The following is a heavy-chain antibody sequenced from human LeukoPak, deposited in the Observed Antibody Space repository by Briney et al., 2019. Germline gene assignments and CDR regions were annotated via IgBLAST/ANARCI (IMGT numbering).Heavy chain of an antibody. V-gene: IGHV6-1*01. Sequence: SQTLSLTCAISGDIVSSVSVVWNWIRQSPSRGLEWLGKTYYRSKWYNDYAVSVKSRITINPDTSKNQSSLQLDSVPPEDTAVYYCERGRLGTYDYWGQGTLVTVSS. CDR2: TYYRSKWYN. CDR1: GDIVSSVSVV. CDR3: ERGRLGTYDY. D-gene: IGHD7-27*01. J-gene: IGHJ4*02.